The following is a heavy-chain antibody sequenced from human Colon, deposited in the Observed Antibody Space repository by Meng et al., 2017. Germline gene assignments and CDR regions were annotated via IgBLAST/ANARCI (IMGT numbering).Heavy chain of an antibody. Sequence: QVPLQGPGPGLVKPSETLSLTCPVSGGSISNYYWSWIRQPPGKGLEWIGYIYYSGTTNYNPSLKSRVTISIDTSKNQFSLKLNSVTAADTAVYYCAGDSSGYNWLDTWGQGTLVTVSS. D-gene: IGHD6-19*01. CDR3: AGDSSGYNWLDT. CDR2: IYYSGTT. CDR1: GGSISNYY. J-gene: IGHJ5*02. V-gene: IGHV4-59*01.